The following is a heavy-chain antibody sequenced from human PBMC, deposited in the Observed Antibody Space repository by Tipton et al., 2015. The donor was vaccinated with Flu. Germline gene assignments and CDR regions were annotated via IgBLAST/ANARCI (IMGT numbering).Heavy chain of an antibody. Sequence: TLSLTCSVSGDSISSGDSYWSWIRQPAGKGLEWIGRIYTSGSTNYNPSLKSRVTMSGDTSKNQFSLKLSSVTAADTAVYYCARGPCSGGNCYVKGAFDIWGQGTMVTVSS. D-gene: IGHD2-15*01. CDR3: ARGPCSGGNCYVKGAFDI. CDR2: IYTSGST. J-gene: IGHJ3*02. V-gene: IGHV4-61*02. CDR1: GDSISSGDSY.